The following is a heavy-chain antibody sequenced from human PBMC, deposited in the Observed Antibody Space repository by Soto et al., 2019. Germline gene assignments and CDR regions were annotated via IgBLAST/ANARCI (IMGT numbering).Heavy chain of an antibody. CDR3: ARWQAYYDFWSGYYVDV. J-gene: IGHJ6*04. D-gene: IGHD3-3*01. CDR1: GFTFSSYW. CDR2: INSDGSST. V-gene: IGHV3-74*01. Sequence: GGSLRLSCAASGFTFSSYWMHWVRQAPGKGLVWVSRINSDGSSTSYADSVKGRFTISRDNAKNTLYLQMNSLRAEDTAVYYCARWQAYYDFWSGYYVDVWGKGTTVTVSS.